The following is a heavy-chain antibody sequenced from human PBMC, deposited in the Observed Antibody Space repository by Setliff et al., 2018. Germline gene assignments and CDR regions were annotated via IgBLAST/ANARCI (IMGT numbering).Heavy chain of an antibody. D-gene: IGHD3-10*01. V-gene: IGHV4-38-2*02. CDR1: GYSISSGYY. CDR3: ARCYGVRGVAYYFDY. J-gene: IGHJ4*02. CDR2: MYHSGSV. Sequence: SETLSLTCTVSGYSISSGYYWGWIRQPPGKGLEWIGNMYHSGSVYYNPSLKSRVTISVDTSKNQFSLKVTSVTAADTAVYYCARCYGVRGVAYYFDYWGQGTLVTVSS.